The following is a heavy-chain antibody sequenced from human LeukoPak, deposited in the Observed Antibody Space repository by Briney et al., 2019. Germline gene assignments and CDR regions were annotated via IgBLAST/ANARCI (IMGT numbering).Heavy chain of an antibody. J-gene: IGHJ4*02. CDR1: GFTFSSYA. V-gene: IGHV3-30*04. Sequence: GGSLRLSCAASGFTFSSYAMHWVRQAPGKGLEWVAVISYDGSNKYYADSVKGRFTISRDNSKNTLYLQMNSLRAEDTAVYYCNVPAALFDYWGQGTLVTVSS. D-gene: IGHD2-2*01. CDR3: NVPAALFDY. CDR2: ISYDGSNK.